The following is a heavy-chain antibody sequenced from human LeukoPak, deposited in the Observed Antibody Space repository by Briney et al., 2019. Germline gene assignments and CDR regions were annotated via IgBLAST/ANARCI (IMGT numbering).Heavy chain of an antibody. CDR2: ISYDETNK. CDR3: ARGSNWFYYYYTMDV. CDR1: GFTFSSNW. D-gene: IGHD6-13*01. Sequence: GGSLRLSCAASGFTFSSNWMHWVRQAPGEGLEWVAVISYDETNKYYPDSVKGRFTISRDNSKNTLYLQMNSLRPEDTAVYYCARGSNWFYYYYTMDVWGQGTTVTVSS. J-gene: IGHJ6*02. V-gene: IGHV3-30-3*01.